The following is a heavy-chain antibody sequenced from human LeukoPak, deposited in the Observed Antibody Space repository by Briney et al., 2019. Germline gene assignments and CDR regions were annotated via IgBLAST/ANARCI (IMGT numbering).Heavy chain of an antibody. V-gene: IGHV4-59*01. J-gene: IGHJ4*02. Sequence: PSETLSLTCTVSGGSISSYYWSWIRQPPGKGLEWIGYIYYSGSTNYNPSLKSRVIISVDTSKNQFSLKLSSVTAADTAVYYCARGPTRYYFDYWGQGTLVTVSS. CDR3: ARGPTRYYFDY. CDR2: IYYSGST. CDR1: GGSISSYY.